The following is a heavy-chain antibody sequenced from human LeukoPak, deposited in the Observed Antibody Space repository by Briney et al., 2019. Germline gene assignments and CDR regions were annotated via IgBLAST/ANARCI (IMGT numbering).Heavy chain of an antibody. CDR2: ISSGSSYT. Sequence: GGSLRLSCAASGFTFSDYYMSWIRQAPGKGLEWVSYISSGSSYTNYADSVKGRFTISRDNAKNSLYLQMNSLRAEDTAVYYCARRAMGYGSGPISHWYLDLWGRGTLVTVSS. CDR3: ARRAMGYGSGPISHWYLDL. CDR1: GFTFSDYY. D-gene: IGHD3-10*01. V-gene: IGHV3-11*06. J-gene: IGHJ2*01.